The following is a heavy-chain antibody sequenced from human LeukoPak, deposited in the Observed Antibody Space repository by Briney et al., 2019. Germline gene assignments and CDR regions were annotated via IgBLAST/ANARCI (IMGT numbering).Heavy chain of an antibody. Sequence: PGGSLTLSCAASGFTFGDYYMSWIRQAPGKGLEWVSYISSSSSYTNYADSVKGRFTISRDNAKNSLYLQMNSLRAEDTAVYYCAKDLENYYDSRGYVDYWGQGTLVTVSS. J-gene: IGHJ4*02. CDR3: AKDLENYYDSRGYVDY. V-gene: IGHV3-11*06. CDR1: GFTFGDYY. CDR2: ISSSSSYT. D-gene: IGHD3-22*01.